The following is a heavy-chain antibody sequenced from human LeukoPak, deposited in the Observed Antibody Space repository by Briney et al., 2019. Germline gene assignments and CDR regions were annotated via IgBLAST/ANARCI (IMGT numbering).Heavy chain of an antibody. CDR1: GFSFNSYG. CDR3: AKPKPRYSSGWYYDY. D-gene: IGHD6-19*01. CDR2: ISGSGGST. J-gene: IGHJ4*02. Sequence: GSLRLSCAASGFSFNSYGMHWVRQAPGKGLEWVSAISGSGGSTYYADSVKGRFTISRDNSKNTLYLQMNSLRAEDTAVYYCAKPKPRYSSGWYYDYWGQGTLVTVSS. V-gene: IGHV3-23*01.